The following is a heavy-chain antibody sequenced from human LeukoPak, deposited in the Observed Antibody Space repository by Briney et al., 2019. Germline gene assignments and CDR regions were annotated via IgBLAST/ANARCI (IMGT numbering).Heavy chain of an antibody. J-gene: IGHJ6*03. Sequence: SETLSLTCTVSGGSISSYHWSWIRQPPGKGLEWIGYIYYSGSTNYNPSLKSRVTISVDTSKNQFSLKLSSVTAADTAVYYCARHYARGIVVVRDYYMDVWGKGTTVTVSS. CDR1: GGSISSYH. D-gene: IGHD3-22*01. CDR3: ARHYARGIVVVRDYYMDV. V-gene: IGHV4-59*08. CDR2: IYYSGST.